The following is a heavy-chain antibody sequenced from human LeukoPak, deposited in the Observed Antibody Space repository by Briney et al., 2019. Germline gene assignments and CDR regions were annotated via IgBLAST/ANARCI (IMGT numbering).Heavy chain of an antibody. J-gene: IGHJ5*02. CDR3: ARAPPEWVSSDYDGSWFDP. V-gene: IGHV4-30-2*01. Sequence: SERLSLTCGVSGGSISSGGYSWGGIREPPGKGLEWIGYIYHSGGTHYNPSLKSRVTISVERSKNQFSLKLRSVTAADTAVYYCARAPPEWVSSDYDGSWFDPWGQGTLVTVSS. D-gene: IGHD3-22*01. CDR1: GGSISSGGYS. CDR2: IYHSGGT.